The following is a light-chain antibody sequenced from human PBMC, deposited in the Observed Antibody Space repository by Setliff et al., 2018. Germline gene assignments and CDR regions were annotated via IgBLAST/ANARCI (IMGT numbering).Light chain of an antibody. Sequence: ALTQPAAVSGSPGQSITISCAGTNSGVGGYNYVSWYQQHPDKAPKLIIYEVTKRPSGVSDRFSGSKSGNTASLAISGLQAEDEADYYCLSYTSETTHALFAGGTK. CDR2: EVT. CDR1: NSGVGGYNY. CDR3: LSYTSETTHAL. J-gene: IGLJ2*01. V-gene: IGLV2-14*03.